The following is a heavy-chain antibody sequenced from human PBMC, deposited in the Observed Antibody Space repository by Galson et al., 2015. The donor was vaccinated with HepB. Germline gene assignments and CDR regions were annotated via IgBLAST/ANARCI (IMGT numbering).Heavy chain of an antibody. CDR3: AKGTERRLTTMASHNYFDR. V-gene: IGHV3-23*01. D-gene: IGHD5-24*01. Sequence: SLRLSCAASGFAFGTHSMTWVRQAPGKGLEWVSTITAGGRTTYAESVTGRFTLSRDNSNNRMYLQMNNLKVADTAVYYCAKGTERRLTTMASHNYFDRWGRGTLVTVSS. J-gene: IGHJ4*02. CDR1: GFAFGTHS. CDR2: ITAGGRT.